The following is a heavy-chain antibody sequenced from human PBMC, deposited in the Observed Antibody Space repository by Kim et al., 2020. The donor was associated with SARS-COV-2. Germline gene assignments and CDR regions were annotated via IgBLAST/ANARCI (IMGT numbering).Heavy chain of an antibody. V-gene: IGHV5-10-1*01. CDR1: GYSFTSYW. J-gene: IGHJ5*02. D-gene: IGHD6-6*01. CDR3: ATIGGHSSSPEGEVDP. CDR2: IDPSDSYT. Sequence: GESLKISCKGSGYSFTSYWISWVRQMPGKGLEWMGRIDPSDSYTNYSPSFQGHVTISADKSISTAYLQWSSLKASDTAMYYCATIGGHSSSPEGEVDPWGQGTLVTVSS.